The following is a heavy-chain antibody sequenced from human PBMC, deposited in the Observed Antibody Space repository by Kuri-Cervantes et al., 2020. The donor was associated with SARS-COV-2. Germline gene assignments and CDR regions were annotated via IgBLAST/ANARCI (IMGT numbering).Heavy chain of an antibody. CDR2: ISSSSSTI. Sequence: GGSLRLSCAASGFTFSSYSMNWVRQAPGKGLEWVSYISSSSSTIYYADSVKGRFTISRDNAKNSLYLQMNSLRAEDTALYYCAKRYCSGGNCYSFFDSWGQGTLVTVSS. D-gene: IGHD2-15*01. CDR3: AKRYCSGGNCYSFFDS. J-gene: IGHJ4*02. V-gene: IGHV3-48*01. CDR1: GFTFSSYS.